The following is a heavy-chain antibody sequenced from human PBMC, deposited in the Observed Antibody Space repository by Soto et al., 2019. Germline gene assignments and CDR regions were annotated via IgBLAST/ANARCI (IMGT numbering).Heavy chain of an antibody. CDR2: ISAYNGNT. Sequence: GASVKVSCKASGYTFTSYGISWVRQAPGQGLEWMGWISAYNGNTNYAQKLQGRVTMTTDTSTSTAYMELRSLRSDDTAVYYCARLTYYDFWSGYSHGMDVWGQGTTVTVSS. CDR3: ARLTYYDFWSGYSHGMDV. D-gene: IGHD3-3*01. CDR1: GYTFTSYG. V-gene: IGHV1-18*01. J-gene: IGHJ6*02.